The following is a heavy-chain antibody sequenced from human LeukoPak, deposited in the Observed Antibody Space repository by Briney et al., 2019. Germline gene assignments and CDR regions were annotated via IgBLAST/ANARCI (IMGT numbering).Heavy chain of an antibody. Sequence: GGSLRLSCAGSGFTFSRYGFNWVRQAPGKGLEWVSYISSSSSTIYYADSVKGRFTISRDNAKNSLYLQMNSLRAEDTAVYYCARDRVELGWGAFEIWGQGTMVTVSS. D-gene: IGHD7-27*01. CDR3: ARDRVELGWGAFEI. CDR2: ISSSSSTI. CDR1: GFTFSRYG. J-gene: IGHJ3*02. V-gene: IGHV3-48*01.